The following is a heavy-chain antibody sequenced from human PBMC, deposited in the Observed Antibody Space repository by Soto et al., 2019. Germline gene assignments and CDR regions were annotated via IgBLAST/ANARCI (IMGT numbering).Heavy chain of an antibody. CDR3: AREIAARPLYYYYYYGMDV. CDR1: GGSVSSGSYY. D-gene: IGHD6-6*01. V-gene: IGHV4-61*01. J-gene: IGHJ6*02. CDR2: IYYSGST. Sequence: QVQLQESGPGLVKPSETLSLTCTVSGGSVSSGSYYWSWIRQPPGKGLEWIGYIYYSGSTNYNPSLKSRVTISVDTSKNQFSLKLSSVTAADTAVYYCAREIAARPLYYYYYYGMDVWGQGTTVTVSS.